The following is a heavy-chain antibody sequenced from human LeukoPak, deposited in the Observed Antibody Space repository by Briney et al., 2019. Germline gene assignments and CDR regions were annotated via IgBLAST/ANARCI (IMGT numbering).Heavy chain of an antibody. CDR2: INPNSGGT. D-gene: IGHD5-18*01. CDR3: ARDLELWRTDAFDI. Sequence: ASVKVSCKASGYTFTSYDINWVRQAPGQGLEWMGWINPNSGGTNYAQKFQGRVTMTRDTSISTAYMELSRLRSDDTAVYYCARDLELWRTDAFDIWGQGTMVTVSS. J-gene: IGHJ3*02. CDR1: GYTFTSYD. V-gene: IGHV1-2*02.